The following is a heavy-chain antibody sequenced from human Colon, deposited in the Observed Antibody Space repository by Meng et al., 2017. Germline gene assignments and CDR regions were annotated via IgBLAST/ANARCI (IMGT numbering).Heavy chain of an antibody. CDR1: GFSLRSSW. Sequence: GESLKISCAASGFSLRSSWMNWVRQVPGKGLEWISRISGDGGSVSYADSVKGRFSISRDNTKNTLYLQMNDLRVEDTAVYYCASLSPPVTEKWIDPWGQGTLVTVSS. CDR2: ISGDGGSV. CDR3: ASLSPPVTEKWIDP. V-gene: IGHV3-74*01. D-gene: IGHD4-17*01. J-gene: IGHJ5*02.